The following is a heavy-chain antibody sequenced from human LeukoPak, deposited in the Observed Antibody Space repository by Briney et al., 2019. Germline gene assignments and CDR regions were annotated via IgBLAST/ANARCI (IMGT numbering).Heavy chain of an antibody. CDR1: GFTFSSYS. V-gene: IGHV4-34*01. D-gene: IGHD6-13*01. CDR3: ARRDSSGWYGWFDP. CDR2: INHSGST. J-gene: IGHJ5*02. Sequence: GSLRLSCAASGFTFSSYSMNWVRQPPGKGLEWIGEINHSGSTNYNPSLKSRVTISVDTSKNQFSLKLSSVTAADTAVYYCARRDSSGWYGWFDPWGQGTLVTVSS.